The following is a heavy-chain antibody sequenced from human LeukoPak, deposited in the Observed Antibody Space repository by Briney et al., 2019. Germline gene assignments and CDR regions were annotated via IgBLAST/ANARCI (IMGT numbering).Heavy chain of an antibody. Sequence: TGGSLRLSCAASGFTFSSYAMSWVRQAPGKGLEWVSAISGSGGSTYYADSVKGRFTISRDNSKNTLYLQMNSLRAEDTAVYYCAKDPIKGTVYYYYYYMDVWGKGTTVTVSS. CDR3: AKDPIKGTVYYYYYYMDV. V-gene: IGHV3-23*01. D-gene: IGHD3-10*01. J-gene: IGHJ6*03. CDR1: GFTFSSYA. CDR2: ISGSGGST.